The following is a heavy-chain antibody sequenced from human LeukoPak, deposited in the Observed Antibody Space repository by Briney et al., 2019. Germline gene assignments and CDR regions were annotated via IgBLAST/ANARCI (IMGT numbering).Heavy chain of an antibody. CDR3: AKYSRYCSGGSCYDFDY. D-gene: IGHD2-15*01. CDR1: GFTFSSYW. CDR2: ISGSGGST. V-gene: IGHV3-23*01. J-gene: IGHJ4*02. Sequence: GGSLRLSCVASGFTFSSYWMNWVRQAPGKGLEWVSAISGSGGSTYYADSVKGRFTISRDNSKNTLYLQMNSLRAEDTAVYYCAKYSRYCSGGSCYDFDYWGQGTLVTVSS.